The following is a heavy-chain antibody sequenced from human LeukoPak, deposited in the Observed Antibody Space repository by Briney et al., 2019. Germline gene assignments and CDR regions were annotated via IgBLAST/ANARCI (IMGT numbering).Heavy chain of an antibody. D-gene: IGHD3-10*01. J-gene: IGHJ6*02. CDR1: GFTFSNAW. CDR2: IKSKTDGGTT. Sequence: GGSLRLSCAASGFTFSNAWMSWVRQAPGKGLEWVGRIKSKTDGGTTDYAAPVKGRFTISRDDSKNTLYLQMNSLKTEDTAVYYCTTESITMVRGVAHYYYYYGMDVWGQGTTVTVSS. V-gene: IGHV3-15*01. CDR3: TTESITMVRGVAHYYYYYGMDV.